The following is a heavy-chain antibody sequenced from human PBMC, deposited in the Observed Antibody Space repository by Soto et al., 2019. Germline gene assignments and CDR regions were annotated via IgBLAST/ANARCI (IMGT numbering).Heavy chain of an antibody. Sequence: ASVKVSCKASGYTFTSYAMHWVRQAPGQRLEWMGWINAGNGNTKYSQKFQGRVTITRDTSASTAYMELSSLRSEDTAVYYCASTTGMVRGVIILEYWGQGTLVTVSS. J-gene: IGHJ4*02. CDR3: ASTTGMVRGVIILEY. D-gene: IGHD3-10*01. V-gene: IGHV1-3*01. CDR2: INAGNGNT. CDR1: GYTFTSYA.